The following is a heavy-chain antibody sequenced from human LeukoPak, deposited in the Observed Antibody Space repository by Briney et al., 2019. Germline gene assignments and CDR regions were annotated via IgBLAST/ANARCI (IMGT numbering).Heavy chain of an antibody. CDR2: ISSSSSYI. CDR3: ARDFHDYFP. J-gene: IGHJ5*02. Sequence: PGGSLRLSCAASGFTFSTHSMKWGRQAPGKGLEWVSSISSSSSYIYYADSVKGRFTISRDNAKNSLYLQMNSLRAEDTAVYYCARDFHDYFPWGQGTLVTVSS. V-gene: IGHV3-21*01. CDR1: GFTFSTHS. D-gene: IGHD3-16*01.